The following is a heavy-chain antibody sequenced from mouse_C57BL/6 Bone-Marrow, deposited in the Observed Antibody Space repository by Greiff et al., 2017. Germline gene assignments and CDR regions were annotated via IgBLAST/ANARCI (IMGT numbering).Heavy chain of an antibody. CDR2: IYPGSGST. Sequence: QVQLQQPGAELVKPGASVKMSCKASGYTFTSYWITWVKQRPGQGLEWIGDIYPGSGSTNYNEKFKSKATLTADKSSSTAYMQLSSLTSEDSAVYFCVSGVLRYYFDYWGQGTTLTVSS. CDR3: VSGVLRYYFDY. CDR1: GYTFTSYW. D-gene: IGHD1-1*01. J-gene: IGHJ2*01. V-gene: IGHV1-55*01.